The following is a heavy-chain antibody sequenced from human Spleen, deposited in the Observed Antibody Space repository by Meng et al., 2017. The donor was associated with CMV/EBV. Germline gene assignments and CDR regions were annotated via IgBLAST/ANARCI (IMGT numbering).Heavy chain of an antibody. J-gene: IGHJ4*02. CDR2: IKEDGSEK. Sequence: GESLKISCSASFTFGRYWMIWVRQAPGRRLDWVANIKEDGSEKYFVDSVKGRFTISRDNSRNTLDLQMNRLRAEDTAVYYCAKGYRTVDYWGQGTLVTVSS. CDR3: AKGYRTVDY. V-gene: IGHV3-7*01. D-gene: IGHD1-1*01. CDR1: FTFGRYW.